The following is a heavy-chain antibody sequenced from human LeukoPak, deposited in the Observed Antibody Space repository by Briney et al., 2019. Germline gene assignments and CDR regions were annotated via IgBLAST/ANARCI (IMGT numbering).Heavy chain of an antibody. Sequence: GGSLRLSCAASGFTFSSYSMNWVRQAPGKGLEWVSYISSSSSTIYYADSVKGRFTISRDNAKNSLYLQMNSLRAEDTAVYYCARYMEKKASYYFDYWGQGTLVTVSS. CDR1: GFTFSSYS. D-gene: IGHD1-1*01. J-gene: IGHJ4*02. CDR3: ARYMEKKASYYFDY. V-gene: IGHV3-48*04. CDR2: ISSSSSTI.